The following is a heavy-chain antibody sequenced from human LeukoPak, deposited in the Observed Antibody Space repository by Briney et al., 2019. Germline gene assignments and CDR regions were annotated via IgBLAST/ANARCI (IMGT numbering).Heavy chain of an antibody. CDR2: INSDGSST. Sequence: GGSLRLSCAASGFTFSSYWMHWVRQAPGKGLVWVSRINSDGSSTSYADSVKGRFTISRDNAKNTLYLQMNSLRAEDTAVYYCARDGYYYDSSGYRGSYFDYWGQGTLVTVSS. V-gene: IGHV3-74*01. J-gene: IGHJ4*02. CDR3: ARDGYYYDSSGYRGSYFDY. CDR1: GFTFSSYW. D-gene: IGHD3-22*01.